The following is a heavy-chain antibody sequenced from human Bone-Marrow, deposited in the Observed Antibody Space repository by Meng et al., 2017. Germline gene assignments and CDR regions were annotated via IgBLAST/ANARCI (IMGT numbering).Heavy chain of an antibody. CDR1: GFIFSGSD. V-gene: IGHV3-73*02. D-gene: IGHD6-19*01. CDR2: IITKTNNYAT. J-gene: IGHJ3*02. Sequence: VQVVDAGGGFVQPGGSLKLSCAASGFIFSGSDIHWVRQASGKGLEWVGRIITKTNNYATAYAASVKGRFTISRDDSLTTAYLQMNSLRSEDTALYYCTVYITGHIWGRGTMVTVAS. CDR3: TVYITGHI.